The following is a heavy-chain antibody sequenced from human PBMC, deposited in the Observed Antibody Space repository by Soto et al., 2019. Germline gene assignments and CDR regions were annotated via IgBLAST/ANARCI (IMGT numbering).Heavy chain of an antibody. CDR2: IIPIFGTA. J-gene: IGHJ4*02. D-gene: IGHD3-3*01. CDR1: GGTFSSYA. CDR3: ATQRRYDFWSGSIGY. V-gene: IGHV1-69*13. Sequence: SVKVSCKSSGGTFSSYAISWVRQAPGQGLEWMGGIIPIFGTANYAQKFQGRVTITADESTSTAYMELSSLRSEDTAVYYCATQRRYDFWSGSIGYWGQGTPVTVSS.